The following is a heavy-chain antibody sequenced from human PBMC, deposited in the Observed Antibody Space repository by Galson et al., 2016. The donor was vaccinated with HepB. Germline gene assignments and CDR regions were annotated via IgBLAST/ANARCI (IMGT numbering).Heavy chain of an antibody. J-gene: IGHJ4*02. CDR1: GFSLSTSGVG. CDR2: IYWDDVK. CDR3: AHSRRDGFLLDY. Sequence: PALVKPTQTLTLTCTFSGFSLSTSGVGVGWIRQPPGKALEWLALIYWDDVKRYSPSLKSRLSITKDTSKNQVVLTMTNMDPVDTATYYCAHSRRDGFLLDYWGQGTLVTVSS. D-gene: IGHD5-24*01. V-gene: IGHV2-5*02.